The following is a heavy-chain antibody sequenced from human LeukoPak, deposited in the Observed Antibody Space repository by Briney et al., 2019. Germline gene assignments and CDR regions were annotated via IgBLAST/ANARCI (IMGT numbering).Heavy chain of an antibody. Sequence: KISCKGTGYSFSSYWISWVRQAPGQGLEWMGGIIPIFGTANYAQKFQGRVTITADESTSTAYMELSSLRSEDTAVYYCARGGGYSYGRYYYYYYGMDVWGQGTTVTVSS. J-gene: IGHJ6*02. D-gene: IGHD5-18*01. CDR1: GYSFSSYW. CDR2: IIPIFGTA. CDR3: ARGGGYSYGRYYYYYYGMDV. V-gene: IGHV1-69*01.